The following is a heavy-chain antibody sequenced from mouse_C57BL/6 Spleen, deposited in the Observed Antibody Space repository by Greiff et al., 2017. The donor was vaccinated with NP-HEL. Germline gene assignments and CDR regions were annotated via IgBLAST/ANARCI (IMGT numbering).Heavy chain of an antibody. D-gene: IGHD2-3*01. CDR2: IYPGSGNT. Sequence: QVQLQQSGAELVRPGASVKLSCKASGYTFTDYYINWVKQRPGQGLEWIARIYPGSGNTYYNEKFKGKATLTAEKSSRTAYMQLSSLTSEDSAVYFCARDGYPGAYWGQGTLVTVSA. J-gene: IGHJ3*01. CDR3: ARDGYPGAY. V-gene: IGHV1-76*01. CDR1: GYTFTDYY.